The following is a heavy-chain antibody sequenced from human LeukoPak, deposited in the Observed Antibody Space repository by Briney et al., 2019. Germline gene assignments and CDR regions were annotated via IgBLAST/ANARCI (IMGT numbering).Heavy chain of an antibody. CDR1: GGTFSSYD. D-gene: IGHD3-22*01. J-gene: IGHJ4*02. Sequence: ASVKVSCKASGGTFSSYDITWVRQAPGQGLEWMGIINPSGGSTSYAQKFQGRVTMTRDTSTSTVYMELSSLRSEDTAVYYCARDSPLKRSAYYDSSGYYFYPGRGSRVLFADWGQGTLVTVSS. V-gene: IGHV1-46*01. CDR3: ARDSPLKRSAYYDSSGYYFYPGRGSRVLFAD. CDR2: INPSGGST.